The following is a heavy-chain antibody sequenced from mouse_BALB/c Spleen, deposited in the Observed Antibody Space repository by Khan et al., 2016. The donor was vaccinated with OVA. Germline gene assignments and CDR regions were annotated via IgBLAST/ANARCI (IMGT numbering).Heavy chain of an antibody. J-gene: IGHJ3*01. D-gene: IGHD1-1*01. CDR2: IWGDGST. CDR1: GFSLTGYG. CDR3: ARDRYYYGRGLAY. Sequence: QVQLQQSGPGLVAPSQSLSITCTVSGFSLTGYGVNWVRQPPGKGLEWLGMIWGDGSTDYNSALKSRLSISKDNSKNQVFLKMNSLQTDDTARYYCARDRYYYGRGLAYWGQGTLVTVSA. V-gene: IGHV2-6-7*01.